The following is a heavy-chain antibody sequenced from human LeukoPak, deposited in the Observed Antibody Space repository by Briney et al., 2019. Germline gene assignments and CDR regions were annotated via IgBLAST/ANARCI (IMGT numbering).Heavy chain of an antibody. D-gene: IGHD6-19*01. J-gene: IGHJ4*02. CDR2: IYYSGST. Sequence: SETLSLTCTVSGGSISSSSYYWGWLRQPPGKGLEWIGSIYYSGSTYYNPSLKSRVTISVDTSKNQFSLKLSSVTAADTAVYYCARARRSGWYQEADYWGQGTLVTVSS. CDR1: GGSISSSSYY. V-gene: IGHV4-39*07. CDR3: ARARRSGWYQEADY.